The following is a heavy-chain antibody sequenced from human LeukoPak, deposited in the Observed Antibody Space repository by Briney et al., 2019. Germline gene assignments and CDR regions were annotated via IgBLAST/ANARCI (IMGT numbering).Heavy chain of an antibody. CDR2: IMPLFNTP. CDR1: VGTFSSYT. J-gene: IGHJ6*03. CDR3: ARVDRYHFYLDG. Sequence: SVKVSFKASVGTFSSYTITWVRQAPGRGLEWMGGIMPLFNTPNYAQQFQGRVTITTDESTSTAYMELSSLRFEDTAMYYCARVDRYHFYLDGWGKGTTVTVSS. V-gene: IGHV1-69*05.